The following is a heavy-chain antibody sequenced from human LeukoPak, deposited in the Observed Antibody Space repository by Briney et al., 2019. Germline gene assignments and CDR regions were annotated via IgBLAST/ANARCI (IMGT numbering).Heavy chain of an antibody. CDR3: AKDRQWLVRYFDY. J-gene: IGHJ4*02. CDR1: GFTFSSYA. CDR2: VSGSGGST. Sequence: PGGSLRLPCAASGFTFSSYAMSWVRQAPGKGLEWVSAVSGSGGSTYYADSVKGRFTTSRDNSKNTLYLQMNSLRAEDTAVYYCAKDRQWLVRYFDYWGQGTLVTVSS. D-gene: IGHD6-19*01. V-gene: IGHV3-23*01.